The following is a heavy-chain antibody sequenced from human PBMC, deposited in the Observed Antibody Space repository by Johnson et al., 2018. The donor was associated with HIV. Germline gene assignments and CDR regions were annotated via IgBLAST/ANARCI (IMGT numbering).Heavy chain of an antibody. Sequence: VQLAESGGGVVQPGKSLRLSCAASGFTFSSYGLHWVRQAPGKGLEWVAVISFDGRNKFYADSVKGRFTISRDNSKNTLYLQMNSLRAEDTAVYYCVRDRSTYSGSYYGWGAFCLWGQETMVTVSS. V-gene: IGHV3-30*04. D-gene: IGHD1-26*01. CDR3: VRDRSTYSGSYYGWGAFCL. J-gene: IGHJ3*01. CDR2: ISFDGRNK. CDR1: GFTFSSYG.